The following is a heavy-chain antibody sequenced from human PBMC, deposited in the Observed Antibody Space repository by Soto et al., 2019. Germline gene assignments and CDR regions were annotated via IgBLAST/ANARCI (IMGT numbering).Heavy chain of an antibody. Sequence: GGSLRLSCAASGFTFSSYAMSWVRQAPGKGLEWVSAISGSGGSTYYADSVKGRFTISRDNSKNTLYLQMNSLRAEDTAVYYCAKDPLEQWLAPSDYWGQGTLVTVSS. CDR1: GFTFSSYA. CDR2: ISGSGGST. CDR3: AKDPLEQWLAPSDY. J-gene: IGHJ4*02. D-gene: IGHD6-19*01. V-gene: IGHV3-23*01.